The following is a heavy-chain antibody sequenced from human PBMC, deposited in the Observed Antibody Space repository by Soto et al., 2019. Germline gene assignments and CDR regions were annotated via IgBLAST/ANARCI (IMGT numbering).Heavy chain of an antibody. CDR2: INHSGST. CDR1: VGSFIGYY. J-gene: IGHJ6*02. Sequence: SQTLSLTCAFYVGSFIGYYWSWIRQHPGKGLEWIGEINHSGSTNYNPSLKSRVTISVDTSKNQFSLKLSSVTAADTAVYYCARDLEGSRLGGMDVWGQGTTVTVSS. V-gene: IGHV4-34*01. D-gene: IGHD6-19*01. CDR3: ARDLEGSRLGGMDV.